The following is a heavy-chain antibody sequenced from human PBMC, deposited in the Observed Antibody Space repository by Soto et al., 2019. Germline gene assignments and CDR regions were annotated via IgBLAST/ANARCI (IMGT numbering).Heavy chain of an antibody. CDR1: GYTFTCYD. V-gene: IGHV1-8*01. CDR3: ARPYCSSTSCYIWGDWFDP. CDR2: MNPNSGNT. D-gene: IGHD2-2*02. J-gene: IGHJ5*02. Sequence: QVQLVQSGAEVKKPGASVKVSCKASGYTFTCYDINWVRQATGQGLEWMGWMNPNSGNTGYAQKFQGRVTMTRNTSISTAYMELSSLRSEDTAVYYCARPYCSSTSCYIWGDWFDPWGQGTLVTVSS.